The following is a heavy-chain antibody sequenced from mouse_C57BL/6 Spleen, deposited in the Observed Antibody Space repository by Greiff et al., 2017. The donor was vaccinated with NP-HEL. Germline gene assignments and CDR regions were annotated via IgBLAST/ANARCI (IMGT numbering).Heavy chain of an antibody. CDR2: IYPRSGNT. Sequence: VQLQESGAELARPGASVKLSCKASGYTFTSYGIRWVKQRTGQGLEWIGEIYPRSGNTYYNEKFKGKATLTADKSSSTAYMELSSLTSEDSAVYFCARYYYGSSQYYFDYWGQGTTLTVSS. J-gene: IGHJ2*01. CDR3: ARYYYGSSQYYFDY. D-gene: IGHD1-1*01. CDR1: GYTFTSYG. V-gene: IGHV1-81*01.